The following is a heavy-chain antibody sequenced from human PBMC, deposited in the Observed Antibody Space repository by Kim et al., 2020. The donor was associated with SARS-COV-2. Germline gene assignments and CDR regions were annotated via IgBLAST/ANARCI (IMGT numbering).Heavy chain of an antibody. CDR2: ISSRSSYI. Sequence: GGSLRLSCAGSGFTFSTYNMNWVRQAPGKGLEWVSSISSRSSYIYYADSVKGRFTISRDNARNSLYLQMNSLRAEDTAVYYCAKSPGWNPNSYGYSDYWGQGTLVTVSS. CDR1: GFTFSTYN. J-gene: IGHJ4*02. D-gene: IGHD5-18*01. CDR3: AKSPGWNPNSYGYSDY. V-gene: IGHV3-21*01.